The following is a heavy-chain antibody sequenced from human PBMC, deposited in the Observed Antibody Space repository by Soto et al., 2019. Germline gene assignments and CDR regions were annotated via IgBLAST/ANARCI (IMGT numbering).Heavy chain of an antibody. CDR2: ISYDGRNK. J-gene: IGHJ6*02. V-gene: IGHV3-30*18. Sequence: VGSLRLSCAASGFTFSSYGMHWVRQAPGKGLEWVAVISYDGRNKYAADSVKGRFTISRDNSKNTPYLQMNSLRAEDTAVYYCPKAGRGCSGGSCDPEGYCYGMDVWGQGTTVTVSS. D-gene: IGHD2-15*01. CDR1: GFTFSSYG. CDR3: PKAGRGCSGGSCDPEGYCYGMDV.